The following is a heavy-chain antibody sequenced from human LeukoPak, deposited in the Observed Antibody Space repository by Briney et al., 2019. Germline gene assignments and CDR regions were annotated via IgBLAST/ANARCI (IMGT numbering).Heavy chain of an antibody. J-gene: IGHJ6*03. CDR3: AKAPPKEHDFWSGYYNYMDV. D-gene: IGHD3-3*01. CDR2: INHTGST. CDR1: GGSFSVYY. Sequence: SETLSLTCAVYGGSFSVYYWNWFRQPPGKGLDWIGEINHTGSTNYNPSLKSRVTISVDTSKNQFSLKVTSVTAADTAVYYCAKAPPKEHDFWSGYYNYMDVWGKGTTVTVSS. V-gene: IGHV4-34*01.